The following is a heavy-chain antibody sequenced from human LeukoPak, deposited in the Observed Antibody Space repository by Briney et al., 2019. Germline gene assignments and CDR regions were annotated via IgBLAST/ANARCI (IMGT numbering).Heavy chain of an antibody. CDR1: GFNFRNYW. CDR2: INQDGSEK. V-gene: IGHV3-7*01. D-gene: IGHD2-2*02. J-gene: IGHJ3*02. CDR3: ARELGYCSSSSCYTSLDAFDI. Sequence: GGSLRLSCAASGFNFRNYWMTWVRQAPGKGLAWVANINQDGSEKYYVDSVKGRFAISRDNAENLLYLQMNSLRAEDTAVYYCARELGYCSSSSCYTSLDAFDIWGQGTTVTVSS.